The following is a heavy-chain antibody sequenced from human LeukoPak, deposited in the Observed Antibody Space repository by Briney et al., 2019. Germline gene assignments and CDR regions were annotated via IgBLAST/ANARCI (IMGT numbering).Heavy chain of an antibody. CDR1: GGTFSSCA. V-gene: IGHV1-69*01. CDR3: ASDQITMVRGVESAFDI. J-gene: IGHJ3*02. CDR2: IIPIFGTA. D-gene: IGHD3-10*01. Sequence: SVKVSCKASGGTFSSCAISWVRQAPGQGLEWMGGIIPIFGTANYAQKFQGRVTITVDESTSTAYMELSSLRSEDTAVYYCASDQITMVRGVESAFDIWGQGAMVTVSS.